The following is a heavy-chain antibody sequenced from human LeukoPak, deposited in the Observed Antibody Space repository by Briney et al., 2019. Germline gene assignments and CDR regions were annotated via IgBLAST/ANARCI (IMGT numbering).Heavy chain of an antibody. CDR3: VKGAWSGYYDFFDY. D-gene: IGHD3-3*01. Sequence: PGGSLRLSCSASGFTFSSFVMHWVRQAPGKGLEYVSAIHSNGGSTYYADSVKGRFTISRDNSKNTLSLQMSSLRAEDTAVYYCVKGAWSGYYDFFDYWGQGTLVTVSS. CDR1: GFTFSSFV. J-gene: IGHJ4*02. CDR2: IHSNGGST. V-gene: IGHV3-64D*09.